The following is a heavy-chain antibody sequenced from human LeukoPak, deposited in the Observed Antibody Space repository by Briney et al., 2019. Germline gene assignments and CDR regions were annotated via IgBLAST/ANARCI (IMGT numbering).Heavy chain of an antibody. Sequence: GGSLRLSCSASGFTFSRYAMHWVRQAPGKGLEYVSAISSNGGSTYYADSVKGRFTISRDNSRNTLHLQMSSLRVEDTAVYYCAREYGYRIVWGQGTLVTVSS. D-gene: IGHD5-12*01. CDR3: AREYGYRIV. CDR1: GFTFSRYA. J-gene: IGHJ4*02. CDR2: ISSNGGST. V-gene: IGHV3-64D*06.